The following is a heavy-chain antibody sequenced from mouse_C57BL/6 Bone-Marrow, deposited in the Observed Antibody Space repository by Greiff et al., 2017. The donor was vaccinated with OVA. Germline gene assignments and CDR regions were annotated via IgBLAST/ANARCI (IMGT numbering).Heavy chain of an antibody. J-gene: IGHJ3*01. V-gene: IGHV1-54*01. CDR1: GYAFTNYL. Sequence: VQLVESGAELVRPGTSVKVSCKASGYAFTNYLIEWVKQRPGQGLEWIGVINPGSGGTNYNEKFKGKATLTADKSSSTAYMQLSSLTSEDSAVYFCARSLRGAYWGQGTLVTVS. CDR3: ARSLRGAY. D-gene: IGHD1-1*01. CDR2: INPGSGGT.